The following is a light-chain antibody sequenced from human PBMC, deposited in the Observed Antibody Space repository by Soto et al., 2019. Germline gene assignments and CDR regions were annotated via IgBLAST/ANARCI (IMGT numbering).Light chain of an antibody. V-gene: IGLV2-14*03. CDR3: NSYRTVSTYV. J-gene: IGLJ1*01. Sequence: QSVLTQPASVSGSPGQSITISCTGTSSDIGGYNFVSWYQHHPGKAPKLLIHDVSNRPSGVSSRFSGSKSGNTASLTISGLQAEDEADYYCNSYRTVSTYVFGTGTQVTVL. CDR1: SSDIGGYNF. CDR2: DVS.